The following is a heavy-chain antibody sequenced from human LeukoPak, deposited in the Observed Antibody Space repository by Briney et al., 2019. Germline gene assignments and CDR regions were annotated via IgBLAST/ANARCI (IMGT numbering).Heavy chain of an antibody. D-gene: IGHD3-9*01. CDR1: GFIFSNYA. CDR2: ITGSDDIT. Sequence: GGSLRLSCAASGFIFSNYAMSWVCQAPGKGLEWVSAITGSDDITYYADSVKGRFTISRDNSKNTLYLQVNSLRAEDTAIYYCAKWGDYDILTGYYDSDYWGQGTLVTVSS. CDR3: AKWGDYDILTGYYDSDY. J-gene: IGHJ4*02. V-gene: IGHV3-23*01.